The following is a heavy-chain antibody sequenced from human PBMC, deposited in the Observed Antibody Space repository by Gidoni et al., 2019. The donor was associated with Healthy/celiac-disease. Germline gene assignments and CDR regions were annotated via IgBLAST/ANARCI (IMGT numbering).Heavy chain of an antibody. Sequence: QVQLQQWGAGLLKPSETLSLTCAAYGWSFTGYYGTWIRQPPGRGLEWLGEINHSGSTNHNPSLKSRVTISVDTSKNQFSLKLSSVTAADTAVYYCARGRGNDYVWGSYRHPNYFDYWGQGTLVTVSS. CDR2: INHSGST. J-gene: IGHJ4*02. V-gene: IGHV4-34*01. CDR3: ARGRGNDYVWGSYRHPNYFDY. CDR1: GWSFTGYY. D-gene: IGHD3-16*02.